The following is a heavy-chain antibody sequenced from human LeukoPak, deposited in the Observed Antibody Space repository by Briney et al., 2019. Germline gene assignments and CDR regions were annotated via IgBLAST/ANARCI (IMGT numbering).Heavy chain of an antibody. CDR2: IFYSGNT. V-gene: IGHV4-59*08. J-gene: IGHJ3*02. D-gene: IGHD1-26*01. CDR1: GGSMSSYY. CDR3: ASHSGSDSLGAFDI. Sequence: PSETLSLTCIVSGGSMSSYYWYWIRQPPGKGLEWIGYIFYSGNTNYNPSLKNRVTFSLDPSKNQFSLKLSSVTAADTAVYYCASHSGSDSLGAFDIWGQGTMVTVS.